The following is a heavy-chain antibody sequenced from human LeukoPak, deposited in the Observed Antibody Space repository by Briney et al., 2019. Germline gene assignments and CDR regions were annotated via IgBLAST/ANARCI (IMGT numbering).Heavy chain of an antibody. D-gene: IGHD5-18*01. CDR1: GFTFSNYG. CDR2: TDTSGVIT. J-gene: IGHJ4*02. V-gene: IGHV3-23*05. CDR3: AKGDTGVIRRYYLDS. Sequence: LPGGSLILSCAASGFTFSNYGMNWVRQAPGKGLEWVSVTDTSGVITYYTDSVKGRFTISRDNSKNTLNLQMDSLRVEDTAVYYCAKGDTGVIRRYYLDSWGQGTLVTVSS.